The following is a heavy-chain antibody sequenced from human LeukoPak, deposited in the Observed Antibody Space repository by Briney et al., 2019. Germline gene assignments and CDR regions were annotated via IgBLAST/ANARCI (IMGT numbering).Heavy chain of an antibody. CDR1: GFTFSDYY. V-gene: IGHV3-11*05. J-gene: IGHJ3*02. D-gene: IGHD3-9*01. Sequence: PGGSLRLSCAASGFTFSDYYMSWIRQAPGKGLEWVSYISSSSSYTNYADSVKGRFTISRDNAKNSLYLQMNSLRAEDTAVYYCARDWGVRYDILTGRRGSATSHRSDAFDIWGQGTMVTVSS. CDR2: ISSSSSYT. CDR3: ARDWGVRYDILTGRRGSATSHRSDAFDI.